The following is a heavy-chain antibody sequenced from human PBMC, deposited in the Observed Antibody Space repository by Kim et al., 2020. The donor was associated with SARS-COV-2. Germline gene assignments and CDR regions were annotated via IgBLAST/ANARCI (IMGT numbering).Heavy chain of an antibody. D-gene: IGHD1-1*01. J-gene: IGHJ3*02. CDR2: IRSKANSYAK. CDR3: NTFPATSSAFWDSFD. CDR1: GFTFSGYG. Sequence: GGSLRLSCAASGFTFSGYGIHWVRQASGKGLAWVGRIRSKANSYAKTYAASVRGTFSISRDDTKITAQLQRKNLKNKDTDEYYCNTFPATSSAFWDSFD. V-gene: IGHV3-73*01.